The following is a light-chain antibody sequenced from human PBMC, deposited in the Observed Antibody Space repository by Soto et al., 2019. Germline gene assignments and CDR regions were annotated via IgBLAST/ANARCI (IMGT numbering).Light chain of an antibody. Sequence: EIGLTQSPGTLSLSPGDRATLSCRASQSVSSTFLAWYQQKPGQAPRGVIYGASTRATGIPDRFRGSGSGTDFSLTISTLKPEDFAVYYCHQYESSRKFGQGTKVEMK. CDR3: HQYESSRK. CDR2: GAS. CDR1: QSVSSTF. V-gene: IGKV3-20*01. J-gene: IGKJ1*01.